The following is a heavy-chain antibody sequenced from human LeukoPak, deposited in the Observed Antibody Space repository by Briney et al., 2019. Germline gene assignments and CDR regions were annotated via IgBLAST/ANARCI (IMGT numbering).Heavy chain of an antibody. J-gene: IGHJ4*02. V-gene: IGHV3-30-3*01. D-gene: IGHD3-3*01. Sequence: GGSLRLSCAASGFTFSSYAMHWVRQAPGKGLEWVAVISYDGSNKYYADSVKGRFTISRDNSKNTLYLQMNSLRAEDTAVYYCARARDFWSGYYYFDYWGQGTLVTVPS. CDR2: ISYDGSNK. CDR1: GFTFSSYA. CDR3: ARARDFWSGYYYFDY.